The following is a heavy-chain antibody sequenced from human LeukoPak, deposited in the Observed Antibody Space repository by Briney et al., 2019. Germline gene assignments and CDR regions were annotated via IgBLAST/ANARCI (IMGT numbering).Heavy chain of an antibody. CDR1: GFTFSSYG. J-gene: IGHJ3*01. V-gene: IGHV3-48*04. D-gene: IGHD6-19*01. CDR2: IGSSGTTM. Sequence: GRSLRLSCAASGFTFSSYGMHWVRQAPGKGLEWVSYIGSSGTTMYYADSVKGRFTISRDNAKNSLFLQMNSLRAEDTAVYYCAREAVGDAFDFWGQGTMVTVSS. CDR3: AREAVGDAFDF.